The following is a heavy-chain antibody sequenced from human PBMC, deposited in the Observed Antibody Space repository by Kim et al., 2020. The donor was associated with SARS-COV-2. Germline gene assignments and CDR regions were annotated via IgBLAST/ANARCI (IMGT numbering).Heavy chain of an antibody. CDR3: ARASFSVGGYDFDYYYYGMDV. J-gene: IGHJ6*02. CDR2: ISSSSSYI. Sequence: GGSLRLSCAASGFTFSSYSMNWVRQAPGKGLEWVSSISSSSSYIYYADSVKGRFTISRDNAKNSLYLQMNSLRAEDTAVYYCARASFSVGGYDFDYYYYGMDVWGQGTTVTVSS. CDR1: GFTFSSYS. V-gene: IGHV3-21*01. D-gene: IGHD5-12*01.